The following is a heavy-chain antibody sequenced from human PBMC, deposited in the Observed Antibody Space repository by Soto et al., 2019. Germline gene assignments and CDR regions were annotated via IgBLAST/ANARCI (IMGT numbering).Heavy chain of an antibody. Sequence: ASVKVSCKASGGTFSSYAISWVRQAPGQGLEWMGGIIPIFGTTNYAQKFQGRVTITADESTSTAYMELSSLRSDDTAVYYCARGSYYDSVAAFNIWGQRTMLTVSS. J-gene: IGHJ3*02. CDR1: GGTFSSYA. CDR2: IIPIFGTT. D-gene: IGHD3-22*01. CDR3: ARGSYYDSVAAFNI. V-gene: IGHV1-69*13.